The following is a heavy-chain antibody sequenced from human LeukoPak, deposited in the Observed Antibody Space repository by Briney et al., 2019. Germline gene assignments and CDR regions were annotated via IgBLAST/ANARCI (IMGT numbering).Heavy chain of an antibody. CDR2: IRGSGDST. D-gene: IGHD2-15*01. CDR3: AKDRSSGGSCYNY. CDR1: GFTFSSYA. J-gene: IGHJ4*02. Sequence: GRSLSLSCAASGFTFSSYAMTWVRQAPGKGLGWVAGIRGSGDSTDYTDFVKGLFTISRDNSKNTLYLQMNSLTAEDTAIYYCAKDRSSGGSCYNYWGQRTLVTVSS. V-gene: IGHV3-23*01.